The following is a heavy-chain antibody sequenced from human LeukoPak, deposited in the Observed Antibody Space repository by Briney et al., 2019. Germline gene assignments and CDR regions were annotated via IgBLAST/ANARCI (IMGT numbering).Heavy chain of an antibody. CDR1: DFSFSNYD. D-gene: IGHD6-13*01. V-gene: IGHV3-13*01. Sequence: PGGSLKLSCVASDFSFSNYDMYWVRQAAGRGLEWVSALGTNGDTYYLGSVKGRITISRDNAKNSLYLQINSLRAEDTAVYYCARDPRGAAGTYGMDVWGQGTTVTVSS. CDR3: ARDPRGAAGTYGMDV. CDR2: LGTNGDT. J-gene: IGHJ6*02.